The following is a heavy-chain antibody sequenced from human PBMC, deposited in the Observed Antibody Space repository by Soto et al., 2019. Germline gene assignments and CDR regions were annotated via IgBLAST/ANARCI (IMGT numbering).Heavy chain of an antibody. J-gene: IGHJ4*02. D-gene: IGHD6-13*01. Sequence: ASVKVSCKASGYILTSYAMHWVRQAPGQRLEWMGWINTGNGNTKYSQKFQGRGTITSDTSASTAYMELSSLSSEDTAVYYCASSIAEASFDYWGQGTPVTVSS. CDR1: GYILTSYA. CDR3: ASSIAEASFDY. V-gene: IGHV1-3*04. CDR2: INTGNGNT.